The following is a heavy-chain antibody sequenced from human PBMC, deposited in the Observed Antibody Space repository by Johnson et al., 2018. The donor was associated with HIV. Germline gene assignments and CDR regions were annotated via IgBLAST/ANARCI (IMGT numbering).Heavy chain of an antibody. V-gene: IGHV3-30*04. D-gene: IGHD1-26*01. CDR2: ISYDGSNK. CDR3: AREIGWELHDGAFDV. Sequence: QVQLVESGGGVVQPGRSLRLSCAASGFTFSRYAMHWVRQAPGKGLEWVALISYDGSNKYYADSVKGRFTISRDNSKNTLYLQINSLRAEDTAVYYCAREIGWELHDGAFDVWGQGTMVTVSS. J-gene: IGHJ3*01. CDR1: GFTFSRYA.